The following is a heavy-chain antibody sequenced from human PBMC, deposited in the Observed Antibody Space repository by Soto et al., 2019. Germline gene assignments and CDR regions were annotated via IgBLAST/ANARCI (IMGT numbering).Heavy chain of an antibody. V-gene: IGHV3-23*01. CDR1: GFNFSSYA. CDR2: ISGSGGST. Sequence: GGSLRLSCAASGFNFSSYAMSWVRPAPGKGLEWVSAISGSGGSTYYADSVKGRFTISRDNSKNTLYLQMNSLRAEDTAVYYCAKSASRGYYFDYWGQGTLVTVSS. J-gene: IGHJ4*02. CDR3: AKSASRGYYFDY.